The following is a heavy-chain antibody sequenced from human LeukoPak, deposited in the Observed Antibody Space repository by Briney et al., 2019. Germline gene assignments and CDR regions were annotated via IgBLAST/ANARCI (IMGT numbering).Heavy chain of an antibody. CDR1: GFTFSSYA. Sequence: PGRSLRLSCAASGFTFSSYAMHWVRQAPGKGLEWVAVISYDGSNKYYADSVKGRFTISRDNSKNTLYLQMNSLRAEDTAVYYCARSGLVGATGPFDYWGQGTLVTVSS. CDR3: ARSGLVGATGPFDY. J-gene: IGHJ4*02. CDR2: ISYDGSNK. V-gene: IGHV3-30-3*01. D-gene: IGHD1-26*01.